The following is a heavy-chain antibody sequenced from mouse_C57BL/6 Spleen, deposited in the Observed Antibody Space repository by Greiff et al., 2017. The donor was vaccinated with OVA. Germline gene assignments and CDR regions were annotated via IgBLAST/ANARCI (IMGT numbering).Heavy chain of an antibody. V-gene: IGHV1-59*01. CDR3: ARGGSSWYYAMDY. CDR2: IDPSDSYT. J-gene: IGHJ4*01. CDR1: GYTFTSYW. Sequence: VKLQQPGAELVRPGTSVKLSCKASGYTFTSYWMHWVKQRPGQGLEWIGVIDPSDSYTNYNQKFKGKATLTVDTSSSTAYMQLSSLTSEDSAVYYCARGGSSWYYAMDYWGQGTSVTVSS. D-gene: IGHD1-1*01.